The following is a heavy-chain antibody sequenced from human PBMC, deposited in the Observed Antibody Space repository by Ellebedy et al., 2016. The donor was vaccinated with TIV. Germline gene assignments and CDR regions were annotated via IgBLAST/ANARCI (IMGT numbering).Heavy chain of an antibody. CDR3: GRLVAASHADS. J-gene: IGHJ5*01. CDR2: IYYDGST. CDR1: GGSISITSYY. V-gene: IGHV4-39*07. D-gene: IGHD5-12*01. Sequence: MPSETLSLTCTVSGGSISITSYYWGWIRQPPGKGLEWIGSIYYDGSTYYNPSLKSRVTISLDTSKNQFSLRLKLISVTAADTAVYYCGRLVAASHADSWGQGTLVTVSS.